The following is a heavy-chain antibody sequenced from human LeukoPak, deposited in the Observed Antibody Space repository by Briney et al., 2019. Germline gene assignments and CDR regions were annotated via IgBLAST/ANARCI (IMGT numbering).Heavy chain of an antibody. CDR2: ISGSGGST. V-gene: IGHV3-23*01. J-gene: IGHJ4*02. D-gene: IGHD3-22*01. CDR3: AKNGGWLFHYFDY. CDR1: GFTFSSYA. Sequence: GGSLRLSCAASGFTFSSYAMSWVRQAPGKGLERVSAISGSGGSTYYADSVKGRFTISRDNSKNTLYLQMNSLRAEDTAVYYCAKNGGWLFHYFDYWGQGTLVTVSS.